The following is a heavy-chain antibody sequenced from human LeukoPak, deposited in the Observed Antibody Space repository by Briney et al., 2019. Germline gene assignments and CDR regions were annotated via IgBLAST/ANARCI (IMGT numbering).Heavy chain of an antibody. CDR3: AREYLGYFDWYNADDAFDI. V-gene: IGHV3-74*01. Sequence: GGSLRLSCAASGFTFSSYWMHWVRQAPGKGLVRVSRINGDGSSTTYADSVKGRFTISRDNAKNTLYLQMNSLRAEDTAVYYCAREYLGYFDWYNADDAFDIWGQGTMVTVSS. D-gene: IGHD3-9*01. CDR2: INGDGSST. CDR1: GFTFSSYW. J-gene: IGHJ3*02.